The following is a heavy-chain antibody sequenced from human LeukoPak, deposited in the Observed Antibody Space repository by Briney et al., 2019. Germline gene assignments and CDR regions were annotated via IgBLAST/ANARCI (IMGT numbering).Heavy chain of an antibody. CDR3: ARDYYYDSSGYPVTAPYYYYGMDV. D-gene: IGHD3-22*01. V-gene: IGHV3-30-3*01. J-gene: IGHJ6*02. Sequence: QPGGSLRLSCAASGFTFSSYAMHWVRQAPGKGLEWVAVISYDGSNKYYADSVKGRFTISRDNSKNSLYLQMNSLRAEDTAVYYCARDYYYDSSGYPVTAPYYYYGMDVWGQGTTVTVSS. CDR1: GFTFSSYA. CDR2: ISYDGSNK.